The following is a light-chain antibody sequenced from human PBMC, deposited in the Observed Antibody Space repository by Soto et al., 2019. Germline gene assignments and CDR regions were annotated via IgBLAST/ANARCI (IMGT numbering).Light chain of an antibody. CDR2: GNS. Sequence: QSVLTQPPSVSGSPGQRVTISCTWSSSNIGAGYDVYWYQQLPGTAPKLLIYGNSNRPSAVPDRFSGSKSGTSASLAITGLQAEDEADYYCQSYDSSLSYVFGTGTKLTVL. CDR3: QSYDSSLSYV. J-gene: IGLJ1*01. V-gene: IGLV1-40*01. CDR1: SSNIGAGYD.